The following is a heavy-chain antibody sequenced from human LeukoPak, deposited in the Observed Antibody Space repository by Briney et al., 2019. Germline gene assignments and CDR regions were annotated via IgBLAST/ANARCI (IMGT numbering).Heavy chain of an antibody. CDR3: ARVPLRKRSWPKEYYYYGMEV. Sequence: GASVKLSCKASGYTFTGYYKHWVRQGPGQGHEWEGWVNPNSGGTNYAQILQGRVTMTTDTSTSTVYMELRSLRSDDTAVYYCARVPLRKRSWPKEYYYYGMEVWGQRTTVTVS. CDR2: VNPNSGGT. D-gene: IGHD6-13*01. V-gene: IGHV1-2*02. CDR1: GYTFTGYY. J-gene: IGHJ6*02.